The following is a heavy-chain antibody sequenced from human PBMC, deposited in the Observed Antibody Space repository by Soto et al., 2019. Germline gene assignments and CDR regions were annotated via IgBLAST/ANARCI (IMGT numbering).Heavy chain of an antibody. CDR1: GGSISSSIYY. J-gene: IGHJ4*02. CDR3: ARHNYGSGSTYFDY. CDR2: IYYSGNT. V-gene: IGHV4-61*05. Sequence: PSETLSLTCNVSGGSISSSIYYWGWIRQPPGKGLEWIAYIYYSGNTNHNPSLKSRVTISVDTSKNQFSLKLNSMTAADTAVYYCARHNYGSGSTYFDYWGQGTLVTVSS. D-gene: IGHD3-10*01.